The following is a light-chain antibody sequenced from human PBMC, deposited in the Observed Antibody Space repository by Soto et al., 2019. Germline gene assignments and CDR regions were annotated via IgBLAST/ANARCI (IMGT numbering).Light chain of an antibody. J-gene: IGLJ2*01. CDR1: SSNIGGNT. Sequence: QSVLTQPPSASGTPGQRVTISCSGSSSNIGGNTVNWYQQLPGTAPKLLIYSDNQRPSGVPDRFSGSKSGTSASLAISGLQSEDEADYYCAAWDDSLNGVLFGGGTSSPS. V-gene: IGLV1-44*01. CDR3: AAWDDSLNGVL. CDR2: SDN.